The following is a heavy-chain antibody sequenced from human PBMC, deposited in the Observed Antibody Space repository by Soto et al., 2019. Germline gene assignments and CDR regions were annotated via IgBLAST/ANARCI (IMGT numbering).Heavy chain of an antibody. CDR2: IYPGDSDT. J-gene: IGHJ5*02. CDR1: GYASSSYW. Sequence: PGASLKISCEGSGYASSSYWISWVRQMPGKGLEWMGIIYPGDSDTSYSPSFQAQVTIAVDKTIPTAYLQWSSLKASDTAMYYCARGYCTATICDPWFDPWGQGTLVTVSS. V-gene: IGHV5-51*01. CDR3: ARGYCTATICDPWFDP. D-gene: IGHD2-8*02.